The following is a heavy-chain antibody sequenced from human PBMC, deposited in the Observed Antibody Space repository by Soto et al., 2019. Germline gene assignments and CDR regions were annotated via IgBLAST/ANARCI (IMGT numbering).Heavy chain of an antibody. V-gene: IGHV3-23*01. J-gene: IGHJ4*02. D-gene: IGHD5-12*01. CDR1: GFTFMNYA. CDR2: ISGNGDTA. CDR3: ARSGPYYSDY. Sequence: GGSLRLSCAASGFTFMNYALSWVRQAPGKGLECVSSISGNGDTAYYTASVKGRFTISRDNSKNTLSLQMNSLRAEDTAVYYCARSGPYYSDYWGQGTLVTVSS.